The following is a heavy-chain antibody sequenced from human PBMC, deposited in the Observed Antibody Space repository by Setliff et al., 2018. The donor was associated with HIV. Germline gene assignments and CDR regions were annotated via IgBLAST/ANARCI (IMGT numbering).Heavy chain of an antibody. V-gene: IGHV4-39*07. CDR2: IYHTGSS. CDR3: AREDYYYYGMDV. Sequence: PSETLSLTCTVSGGSIDSTSYYWGWIRQPPGKGLEWIGNIYHTGSSYYNPSLNDRATISLDTSKNQFSLKLNSVTAADTAVYYCAREDYYYYGMDVWGQGTTVTVSS. CDR1: GGSIDSTSYY. J-gene: IGHJ6*02.